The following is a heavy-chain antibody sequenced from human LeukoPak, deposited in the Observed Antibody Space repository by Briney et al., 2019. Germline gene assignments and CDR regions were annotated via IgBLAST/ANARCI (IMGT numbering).Heavy chain of an antibody. CDR2: LNPNNGGT. CDR1: GYTFTVYY. CDR3: ASPGATTVSSQYYGMDV. V-gene: IGHV1-2*02. D-gene: IGHD4-17*01. J-gene: IGHJ6*02. Sequence: ASVTVSCKASGYTFTVYYMHWVRQAPGQGLEWMGWLNPNNGGTNYAQKFQGRVTMARDTSISTAYMELSSLRSDDTAVYYCASPGATTVSSQYYGMDVWGQGTTVAVSS.